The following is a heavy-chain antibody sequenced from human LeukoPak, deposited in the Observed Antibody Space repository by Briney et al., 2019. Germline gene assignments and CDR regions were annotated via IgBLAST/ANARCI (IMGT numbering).Heavy chain of an antibody. J-gene: IGHJ4*02. CDR3: AKPYVGYSGYDF. CDR1: GFTVSSYA. Sequence: PGGSLRLSCAASGFTVSSYAMSWVRQAPGKGLEWASAISGSGGSTYYADSVKGRFTISRDNSKNTLYLQMNSLRAEDTAVYYCAKPYVGYSGYDFWGQGTLVTVSS. D-gene: IGHD5-12*01. CDR2: ISGSGGST. V-gene: IGHV3-23*01.